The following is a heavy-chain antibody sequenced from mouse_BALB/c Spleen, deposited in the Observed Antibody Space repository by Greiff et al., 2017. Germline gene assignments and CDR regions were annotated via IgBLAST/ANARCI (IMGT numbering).Heavy chain of an antibody. Sequence: EVKVVESGGGLVKPGGSLKLSCAASGFTFSDYYMYWVRQTPEKRLEWVATISDGGSYTYYPDSVKGRFTISRDNAKNTLYLQMSSLKSEDTAMYYCARHEGYDYDGGAMDYWGQGTSVTVSS. J-gene: IGHJ4*01. CDR1: GFTFSDYY. CDR2: ISDGGSYT. D-gene: IGHD2-4*01. V-gene: IGHV5-4*02. CDR3: ARHEGYDYDGGAMDY.